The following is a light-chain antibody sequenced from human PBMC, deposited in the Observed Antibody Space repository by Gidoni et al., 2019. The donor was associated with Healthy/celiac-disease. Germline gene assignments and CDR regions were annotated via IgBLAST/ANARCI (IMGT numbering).Light chain of an antibody. V-gene: IGKV1-39*01. Sequence: DIQMTQSPSSLSASVGDRVTITCRASQSSSSYLNWYQQKPGKAPKLLIYAASSLQSGVPSRFSGSRSGTDFTLTISSLQPEDFATYYCQQSYSTPWTFGQXTKVEIK. CDR1: QSSSSY. CDR2: AAS. CDR3: QQSYSTPWT. J-gene: IGKJ1*01.